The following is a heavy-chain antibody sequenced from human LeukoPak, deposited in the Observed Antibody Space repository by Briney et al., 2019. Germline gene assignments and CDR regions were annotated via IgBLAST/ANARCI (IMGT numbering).Heavy chain of an antibody. CDR3: ARFLTGTKYYFDY. Sequence: ASMKVSCKASGYTFTDYYRHWVRQAPGQGIEWMGWINPNNGGPIYAQKFQDRVTMTRDTSINTAFMEVSRLTFDDTAVYYCARFLTGTKYYFDYWGQGTLVTVSS. CDR1: GYTFTDYY. V-gene: IGHV1-2*02. D-gene: IGHD1-14*01. CDR2: INPNNGGP. J-gene: IGHJ4*02.